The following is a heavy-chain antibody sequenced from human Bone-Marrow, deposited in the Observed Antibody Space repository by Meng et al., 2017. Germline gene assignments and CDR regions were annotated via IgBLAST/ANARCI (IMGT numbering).Heavy chain of an antibody. CDR3: ARDGYGSTKDYYYYGMDV. J-gene: IGHJ6*02. CDR2: ISYDGSNK. D-gene: IGHD3-10*01. CDR1: GFTFSSYA. V-gene: IGHV3-30*14. Sequence: GESLKISCAASGFTFSSYAMHWVRQAPGKGLEWVAVISYDGSNKYYADSVKGRFTISRDNSKNTLYLQMNSLRAEDTAVYYCARDGYGSTKDYYYYGMDVWGQGTTVTVSS.